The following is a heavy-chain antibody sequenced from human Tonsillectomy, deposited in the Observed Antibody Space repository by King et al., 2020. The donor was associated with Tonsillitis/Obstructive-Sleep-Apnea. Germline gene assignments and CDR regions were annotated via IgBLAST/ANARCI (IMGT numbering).Heavy chain of an antibody. Sequence: QLVQSGAEVKKPGASVKVSCKASGYSFTSYYIHWVRQAPGQGLEWMGIINPSGGSISYAQKFQGRVTMTRDTSTSTVYMEMSSLRSEDTAVYYCARGLRSGAYYMDVWGKGTTVTVSS. J-gene: IGHJ6*03. CDR3: ARGLRSGAYYMDV. CDR1: GYSFTSYY. V-gene: IGHV1-46*01. D-gene: IGHD3-3*01. CDR2: INPSGGSI.